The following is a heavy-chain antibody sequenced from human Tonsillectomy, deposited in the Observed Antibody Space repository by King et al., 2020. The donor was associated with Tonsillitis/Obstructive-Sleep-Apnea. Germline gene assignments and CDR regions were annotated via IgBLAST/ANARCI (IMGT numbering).Heavy chain of an antibody. Sequence: QLVQSGAEVKKPGASVKVSCKASVYTFTSYGISWVRQAPGQGLEGMGWISAYNGNTNYEKKPQGRVTMTQDNSTRTAYMVLRSLRSDDTAVNYCARETPGYCSSTSCGDFDYWGQGTLVTVSS. CDR2: ISAYNGNT. D-gene: IGHD2-2*01. CDR1: VYTFTSYG. V-gene: IGHV1-18*01. CDR3: ARETPGYCSSTSCGDFDY. J-gene: IGHJ4*02.